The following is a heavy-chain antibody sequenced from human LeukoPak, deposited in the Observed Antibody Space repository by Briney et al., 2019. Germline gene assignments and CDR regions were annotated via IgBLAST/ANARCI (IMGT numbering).Heavy chain of an antibody. V-gene: IGHV1-8*03. Sequence: ASVKVSCKAFGYTFTSYDINWVRQATGQGLEWMGWMNPNSGNTGYAQNFQGRVTITRNTSISTAYMELSSLRSEDTAVYYCARVRSGYSSPYYFDYWGQGTLVTVSS. CDR2: MNPNSGNT. D-gene: IGHD6-13*01. J-gene: IGHJ4*02. CDR3: ARVRSGYSSPYYFDY. CDR1: GYTFTSYD.